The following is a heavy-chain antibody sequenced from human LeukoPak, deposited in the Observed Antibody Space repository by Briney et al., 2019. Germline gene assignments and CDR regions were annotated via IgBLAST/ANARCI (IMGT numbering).Heavy chain of an antibody. J-gene: IGHJ6*03. D-gene: IGHD3-3*01. CDR1: GGSIINDY. V-gene: IGHV4-59*04. CDR3: TRTQTYYDLYYMDV. Sequence: SETLSLTCSVSGGSIINDYWNWIRQPPGKGLEWIGYISRSGSTYYNPSLKSRVTMSVDRSKNQFSLKLSSVTAADTAVYYCTRTQTYYDLYYMDVWGKGTTVIVSS. CDR2: ISRSGST.